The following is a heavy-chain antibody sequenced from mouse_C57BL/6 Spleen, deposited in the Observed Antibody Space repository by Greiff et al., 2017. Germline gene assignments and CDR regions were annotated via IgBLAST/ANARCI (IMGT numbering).Heavy chain of an antibody. CDR2: ISGGCGNT. Sequence: DVKLQESGGGLVKPGGSLKLSCAASGFTFSSYTMSWVRQTPEKRLEWVATISGGCGNTYYPDSVKGRFTISRDNAKNTLYMQMGSLRPEDTALYYCARHGDDGYYGGYFDVWGTGTTVTVSS. CDR3: ARHGDDGYYGGYFDV. J-gene: IGHJ1*03. D-gene: IGHD2-3*01. CDR1: GFTFSSYT. V-gene: IGHV5-9*01.